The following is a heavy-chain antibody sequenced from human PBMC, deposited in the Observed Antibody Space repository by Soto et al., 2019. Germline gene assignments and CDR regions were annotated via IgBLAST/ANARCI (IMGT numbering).Heavy chain of an antibody. J-gene: IGHJ5*02. D-gene: IGHD6-13*01. CDR3: ARQGGSSWYNWFDP. CDR2: IYYSGGT. CDR1: GGSISSYY. V-gene: IGHV4-59*08. Sequence: QVQLQESGPGLVKPSETLSLTCTVSGGSISSYYWSWIRQPPGKGLEWIGYIYYSGGTNYNPSLKSRVTISVATSKNQFSLKLSSVTAADTAVYYCARQGGSSWYNWFDPWGQGTLVTVSS.